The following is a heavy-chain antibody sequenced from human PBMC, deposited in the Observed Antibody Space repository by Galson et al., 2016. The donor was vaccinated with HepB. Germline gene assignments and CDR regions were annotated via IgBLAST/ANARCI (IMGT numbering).Heavy chain of an antibody. J-gene: IGHJ4*02. D-gene: IGHD2-21*01. Sequence: SETLSLTCAVSGDSIDSTDHYWGWIRQPPGKGLEWIGIFSDSGTTHSSPSLKVRVIISIDTSRNHFSLKLTSVTAADTAVYYCARGPSRLSLHYSLDSWGQGILVTVSS. V-gene: IGHV4-39*02. CDR3: ARGPSRLSLHYSLDS. CDR1: GDSIDSTDHY. CDR2: FSDSGTT.